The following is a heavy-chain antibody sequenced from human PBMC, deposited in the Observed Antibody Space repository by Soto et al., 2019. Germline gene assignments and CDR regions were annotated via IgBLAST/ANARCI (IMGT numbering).Heavy chain of an antibody. CDR3: ARDQLEGNWFYP. CDR2: IYHSGSS. Sequence: QLQLQESGSGLVRPSQTLSLTCAVSGGSISSGGYSWNWIRQPPGKGLEWIGYIYHSGSSLYNPSLKSRVTLSVDKSKNQFSLKLSSATAADTAVYYCARDQLEGNWFYPWGQGTLVTVSS. V-gene: IGHV4-30-2*01. D-gene: IGHD1-1*01. CDR1: GGSISSGGYS. J-gene: IGHJ5*02.